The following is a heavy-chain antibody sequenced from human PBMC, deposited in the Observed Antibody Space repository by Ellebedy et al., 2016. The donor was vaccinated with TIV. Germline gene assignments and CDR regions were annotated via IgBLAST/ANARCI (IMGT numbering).Heavy chain of an antibody. CDR1: GFTVSNNY. Sequence: PGESLKISCAASGFTVSNNYMSWVRQAPGKGLEWVSLIYSGGSTHYADSVKGRFTISRDNSKNTLYLQMNSLSPEDTAVYYCVSRPRGWGQGTLVTVSS. D-gene: IGHD3-10*01. CDR2: IYSGGST. J-gene: IGHJ4*02. V-gene: IGHV3-53*01. CDR3: VSRPRG.